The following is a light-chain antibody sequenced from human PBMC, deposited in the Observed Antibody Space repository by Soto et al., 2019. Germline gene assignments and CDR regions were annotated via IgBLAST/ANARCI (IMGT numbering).Light chain of an antibody. J-gene: IGKJ4*01. CDR3: QQCRNWPLT. CDR1: QNVYNN. V-gene: IGKV3-15*01. CDR2: DAS. Sequence: EIVMTQSPATLSVSPGEGATLSCKASQNVYNNLAWYQQRPGQPPSLLIYDASTRATGISARFSGSGYGTEFTLTIGGLQSEDFAVYFCQQCRNWPLTFGGGTKVEIK.